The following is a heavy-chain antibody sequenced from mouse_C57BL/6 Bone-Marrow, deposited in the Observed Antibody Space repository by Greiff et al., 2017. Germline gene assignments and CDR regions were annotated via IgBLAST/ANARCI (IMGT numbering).Heavy chain of an antibody. J-gene: IGHJ4*01. D-gene: IGHD3-2*02. V-gene: IGHV1-72*01. CDR3: AREAAQARDYAMDY. CDR2: IDPNSGGT. CDR1: GYTFTSYW. Sequence: QVQLKQPGAELVKPGASVKLSCKASGYTFTSYWMHWVKQRPGRGLEWIGRIDPNSGGTKYNEKFKSKATLTVDKPSSTAYMQLSSLTSEDSAVYYCAREAAQARDYAMDYWGQGTSVTVSS.